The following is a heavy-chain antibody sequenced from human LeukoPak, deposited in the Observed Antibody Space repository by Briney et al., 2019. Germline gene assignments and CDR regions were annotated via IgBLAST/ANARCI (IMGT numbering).Heavy chain of an antibody. CDR1: GGSISSGSYY. D-gene: IGHD6-19*01. J-gene: IGHJ5*02. V-gene: IGHV4-61*01. CDR3: ARASGWYKHWFDP. Sequence: SETLSLTCTVSGGSISSGSYYWSWIRQPPGKGLEWIGYIYYSGSTNYNPSLKSRVTISVDTSKNQFSLKLSSVTAADTAVYYCARASGWYKHWFDPWGQGTLVTVSS. CDR2: IYYSGST.